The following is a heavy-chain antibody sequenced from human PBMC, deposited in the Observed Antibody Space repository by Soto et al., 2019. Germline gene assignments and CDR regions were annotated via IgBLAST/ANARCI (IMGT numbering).Heavy chain of an antibody. Sequence: QVQLVESGGGVVQPGRSLRLSCAASGFTFSSYGMHWVRQAPGKGLEWAAVISYDGSNKYYADSVKGRFTISRDNSKNTLYLQMNSLRAEDTAVYYCAKVASSGYSMPTFVDYWGQGTLVTVSS. D-gene: IGHD3-22*01. CDR2: ISYDGSNK. J-gene: IGHJ4*02. CDR1: GFTFSSYG. CDR3: AKVASSGYSMPTFVDY. V-gene: IGHV3-30*18.